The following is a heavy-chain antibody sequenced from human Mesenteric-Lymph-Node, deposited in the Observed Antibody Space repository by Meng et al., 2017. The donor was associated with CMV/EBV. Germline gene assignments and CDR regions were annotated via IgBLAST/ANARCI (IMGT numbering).Heavy chain of an antibody. V-gene: IGHV3-74*01. CDR2: IDSDATST. CDR1: GFSFSTYW. J-gene: IGHJ6*02. CDR3: ARWEMAVTGHYYAMDV. Sequence: GGSLRLSCAASGFSFSTYWMHWVRQAPGKGLVWVSRIDSDATSTNYAESVKGRFTISRDNAKNTLYLQMNSLRAEDTAVYYCARWEMAVTGHYYAMDVWGQGTTVTVSS. D-gene: IGHD6-19*01.